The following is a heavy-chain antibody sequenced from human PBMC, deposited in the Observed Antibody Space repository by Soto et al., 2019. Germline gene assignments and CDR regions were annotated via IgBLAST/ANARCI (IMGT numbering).Heavy chain of an antibody. Sequence: GGSLRLSCAASGFTFSSYSMNWVRQAPGKGLEWVSYISSSSSTIYYADSVKGRFTISRDNAKNSLYLQMNSLRDEDTAVYYCARDLSFWSGLYYGMDVWGQGTTVTVSS. CDR2: ISSSSSTI. V-gene: IGHV3-48*02. CDR1: GFTFSSYS. D-gene: IGHD3-3*01. J-gene: IGHJ6*02. CDR3: ARDLSFWSGLYYGMDV.